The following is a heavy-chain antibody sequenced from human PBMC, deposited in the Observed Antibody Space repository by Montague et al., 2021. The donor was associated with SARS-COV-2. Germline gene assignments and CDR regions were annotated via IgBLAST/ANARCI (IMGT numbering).Heavy chain of an antibody. Sequence: SLRLSCAASGFTFSDYYMSWIRQAPGKGLEWASYISSSGSTIYYADSVRGRFTISRDNAKNSLYLQMSSLRAEDTAVYYCARGIAVAGWGNWFDPWGQGTLVTVSS. V-gene: IGHV3-11*01. CDR3: ARGIAVAGWGNWFDP. D-gene: IGHD6-19*01. CDR1: GFTFSDYY. J-gene: IGHJ5*02. CDR2: ISSSGSTI.